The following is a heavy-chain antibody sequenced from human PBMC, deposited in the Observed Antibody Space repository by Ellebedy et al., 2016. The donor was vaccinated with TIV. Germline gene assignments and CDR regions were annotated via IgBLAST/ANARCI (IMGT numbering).Heavy chain of an antibody. CDR2: ISGRDDST. J-gene: IGHJ6*02. CDR1: GFTFSSYA. D-gene: IGHD6-19*01. V-gene: IGHV3-23*01. CDR3: ASSSGWYASYYYYGMDV. Sequence: GESLKISCAASGFTFSSYAMNWFRQAPGKGLEWVSAISGRDDSTYYADSVKGRFTISRDNSKNTLYLQMNSLRAEDTAVYYCASSSGWYASYYYYGMDVWGQGTTVTVSS.